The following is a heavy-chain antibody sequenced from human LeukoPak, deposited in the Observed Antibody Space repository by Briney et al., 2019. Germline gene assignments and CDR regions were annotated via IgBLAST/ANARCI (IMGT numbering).Heavy chain of an antibody. V-gene: IGHV3-30*03. D-gene: IGHD3-10*01. J-gene: IGHJ4*02. Sequence: GRSLRLSCAASGFTFSSYGMHWVRQAPGKGLEWVAVISYDGSNKYYADSVKGRFTISRDNSKNTLYLQMNSLRAEDTAVYYCARDLYGSGSLDIDYWGQGTLVTVSS. CDR3: ARDLYGSGSLDIDY. CDR1: GFTFSSYG. CDR2: ISYDGSNK.